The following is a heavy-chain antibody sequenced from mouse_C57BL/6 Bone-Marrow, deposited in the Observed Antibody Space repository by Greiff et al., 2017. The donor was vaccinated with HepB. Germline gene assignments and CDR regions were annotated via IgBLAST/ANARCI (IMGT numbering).Heavy chain of an antibody. Sequence: DVQLVESGGGLVKPGGSLKLSCAASGFTFSSYAMSWVRQTPEKRLEWVATISDGGSYTYYPDNVKGRFTISRDNAKNNLYLQMSHLKSEDTAMYYCARDYYGSSPSFDYWGQGTTLTVSS. CDR2: ISDGGSYT. D-gene: IGHD1-1*01. V-gene: IGHV5-4*01. CDR1: GFTFSSYA. J-gene: IGHJ2*01. CDR3: ARDYYGSSPSFDY.